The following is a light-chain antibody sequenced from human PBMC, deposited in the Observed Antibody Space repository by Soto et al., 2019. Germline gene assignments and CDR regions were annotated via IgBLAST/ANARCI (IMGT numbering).Light chain of an antibody. CDR1: QSISSY. J-gene: IGKJ1*01. V-gene: IGKV1-39*01. CDR2: AAS. CDR3: QQSYSTPWT. Sequence: DIQMTQSPSSLSASVGDRVTITCRASQSISSYLNWYQQKPGKAPKLLMYAASSLQSGVPSRFSGSGSGTDFTLTISSLQPEDFATYYCQQSYSTPWTFGQGTKVDIK.